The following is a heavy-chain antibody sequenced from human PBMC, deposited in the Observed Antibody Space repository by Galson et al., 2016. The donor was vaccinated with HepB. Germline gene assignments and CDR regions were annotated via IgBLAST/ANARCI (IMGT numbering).Heavy chain of an antibody. V-gene: IGHV1-18*01. CDR1: GYTFNNYL. D-gene: IGHD4-17*01. CDR3: AREEGGTDYGTNPGYLVP. J-gene: IGHJ5*02. CDR2: ISGFNGNI. Sequence: QSGAEVKKPGASVKVSCKASGYTFNNYLINWVRQAPGQGLEWIGWISGFNGNINHAQKFQGRVTLTTDTSTSTAYMELRSLTSDDTAVYSCAREEGGTDYGTNPGYLVPGGRGPVVTVSS.